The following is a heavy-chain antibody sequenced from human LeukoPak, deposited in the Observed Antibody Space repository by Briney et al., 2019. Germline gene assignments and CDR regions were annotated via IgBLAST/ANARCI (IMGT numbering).Heavy chain of an antibody. J-gene: IGHJ4*02. CDR1: GFTFSSYS. D-gene: IGHD2-2*01. CDR2: ISSSSYI. CDR3: ARRYCSSTSCYNDY. V-gene: IGHV3-21*01. Sequence: PGGSLRLSCAASGFTFSSYSMNWVRQAPGKGLEWVSSISSSSYIYYADSVKGRFTISRDNAKNSLYLQMNSLRAEDTAVYYCARRYCSSTSCYNDYWGQGTLVTVSS.